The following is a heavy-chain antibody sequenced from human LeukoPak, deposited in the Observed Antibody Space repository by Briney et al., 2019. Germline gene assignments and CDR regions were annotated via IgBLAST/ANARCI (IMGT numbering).Heavy chain of an antibody. V-gene: IGHV4-34*01. CDR1: GGSFSGYY. CDR3: AARYSSGWYNWFDP. D-gene: IGHD6-19*01. J-gene: IGHJ5*02. CDR2: INHSGST. Sequence: KPSETLSLTCAVYGGSFSGYYWSWIRQPPGKGLERIGEINHSGSTNYNPSLKSRVTISVDTSKNQFSLKLSSVTAADTAVYYCAARYSSGWYNWFDPWGQGTLVTVSS.